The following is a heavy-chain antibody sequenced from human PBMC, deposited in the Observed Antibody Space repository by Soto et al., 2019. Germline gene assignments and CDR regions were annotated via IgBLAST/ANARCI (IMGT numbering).Heavy chain of an antibody. J-gene: IGHJ4*02. V-gene: IGHV3-13*01. D-gene: IGHD6-25*01. Sequence: EVQLVESGGGLVQPGGSLRLSCAASGFTFSSYDMHWVRQATGKGMEWVSAIGTAGDTYYPGSVKGRFTISRENAKNSLYLQMNSLRAEDTAVYYCARSVEEGGYYFDYWGKGTLVTVSS. CDR1: GFTFSSYD. CDR3: ARSVEEGGYYFDY. CDR2: IGTAGDT.